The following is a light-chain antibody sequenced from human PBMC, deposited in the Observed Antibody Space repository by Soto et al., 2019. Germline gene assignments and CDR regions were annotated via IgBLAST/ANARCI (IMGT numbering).Light chain of an antibody. CDR2: GAS. Sequence: EIVMTQSPVTLSVSTGERATLSCRASQSVNSNLAWYQQKPGQSPRLLIYGASTRATGIPARFSGSGSGTEFTLTISSLQSEDFAVYYCQQYNAWPPITLGQGTRLEIK. V-gene: IGKV3-15*01. CDR1: QSVNSN. CDR3: QQYNAWPPIT. J-gene: IGKJ5*01.